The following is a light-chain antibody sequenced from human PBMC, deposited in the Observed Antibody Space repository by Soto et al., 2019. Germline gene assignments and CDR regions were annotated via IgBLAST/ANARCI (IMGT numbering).Light chain of an antibody. V-gene: IGKV3-15*01. CDR1: QSVSSN. Sequence: ETVMTQSPGTLSVSPGETVTISCRASQSVSSNVAWYQQTPGQAPRLLMYATSTRATGIPARFSGSGSGTDFTLTISSLQFEDFAVYYCQQYNNLYTXXQGTKLEIK. CDR3: QQYNNLYT. J-gene: IGKJ2*01. CDR2: ATS.